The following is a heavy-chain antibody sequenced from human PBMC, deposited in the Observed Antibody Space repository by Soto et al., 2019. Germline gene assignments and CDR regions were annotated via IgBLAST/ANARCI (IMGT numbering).Heavy chain of an antibody. CDR2: IYYSGST. D-gene: IGHD3-22*01. Sequence: SETLSLTCTVSGGSISSYYWSWIRQPPGKGLEWIGYIYYSGSTNYNPSLKSRVTISVDTSKNQFSLKLSSVTAADTAVYYCAGYYDSSGYVPMGVDPWGQGTLVTVSS. V-gene: IGHV4-59*01. CDR3: AGYYDSSGYVPMGVDP. J-gene: IGHJ5*02. CDR1: GGSISSYY.